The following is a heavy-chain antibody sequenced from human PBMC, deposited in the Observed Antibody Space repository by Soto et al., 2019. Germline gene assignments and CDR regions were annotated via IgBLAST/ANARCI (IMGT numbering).Heavy chain of an antibody. Sequence: GESLKISCKGSGYSFTSYWIGWVRQMPGKGLEWMGIIYPGDSDTRYSPSFQGQVTISADKSISTAYLQWSSLKASDTAMYYCARQQGGYSGYDFYYGMDVWGQGTTVTVS. CDR1: GYSFTSYW. D-gene: IGHD5-12*01. J-gene: IGHJ6*02. V-gene: IGHV5-51*01. CDR3: ARQQGGYSGYDFYYGMDV. CDR2: IYPGDSDT.